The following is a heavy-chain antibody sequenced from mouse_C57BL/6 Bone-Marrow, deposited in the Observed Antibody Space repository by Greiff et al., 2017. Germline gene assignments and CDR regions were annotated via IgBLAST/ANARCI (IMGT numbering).Heavy chain of an antibody. J-gene: IGHJ4*01. CDR3: ARRGLWLYYYAMDY. CDR2: ISSGGSYT. CDR1: GFTFSSYG. V-gene: IGHV5-6*01. D-gene: IGHD2-2*01. Sequence: EVMLVESGGDLVKPGGSLKLSCAASGFTFSSYGMSWVRQTPDKRLEWVATISSGGSYTYYPDSVKGRFTISRDNATNTLYLQMSSLKSEDTAVYYCARRGLWLYYYAMDYWGQGTSVTVSS.